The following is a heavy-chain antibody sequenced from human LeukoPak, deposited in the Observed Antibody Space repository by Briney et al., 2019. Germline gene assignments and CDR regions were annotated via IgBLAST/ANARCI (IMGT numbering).Heavy chain of an antibody. J-gene: IGHJ6*02. V-gene: IGHV3-53*01. CDR1: GFTVSSNY. CDR2: IYSGGST. D-gene: IGHD4-17*01. Sequence: PGGFLRLSCAASGFTVSSNYMSWVRQAPGKGLEWVSVIYSGGSTYYADSVKGRFTISRDNSKNTLYLQMNSLRAEDTAVYYCARGPNGDPIQNYGMDVWGQGTTVTVSS. CDR3: ARGPNGDPIQNYGMDV.